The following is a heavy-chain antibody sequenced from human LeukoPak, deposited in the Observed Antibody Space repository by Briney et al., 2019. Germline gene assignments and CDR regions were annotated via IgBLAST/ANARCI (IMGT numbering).Heavy chain of an antibody. CDR2: INGRGDNT. J-gene: IGHJ5*02. D-gene: IGHD2/OR15-2a*01. CDR3: AKDRVSPGFNWFDP. Sequence: GGSLRLSGAASGVIIRSKARSWARQAQGKGLEWVSAINGRGDNTYYADFVKGRFTISRDNSKSTVYLQMNSLRTEDTAVYYCAKDRVSPGFNWFDPWGQGTLVTVSS. CDR1: GVIIRSKA. V-gene: IGHV3-23*01.